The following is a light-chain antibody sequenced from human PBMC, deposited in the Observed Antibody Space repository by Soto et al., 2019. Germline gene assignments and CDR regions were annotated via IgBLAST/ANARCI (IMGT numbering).Light chain of an antibody. V-gene: IGKV3-20*01. CDR3: HHYET. J-gene: IGKJ1*01. CDR1: QSVSRSY. Sequence: EIVLTQSPGTLSLSRGDRATRSCRASQSVSRSYLGWYQQKPGHAPRLLMYGAPIRAAGVPDRFSGSGSGTEFTLTISRLEPEDFTVYYCHHYETFGQGTKVDIK. CDR2: GAP.